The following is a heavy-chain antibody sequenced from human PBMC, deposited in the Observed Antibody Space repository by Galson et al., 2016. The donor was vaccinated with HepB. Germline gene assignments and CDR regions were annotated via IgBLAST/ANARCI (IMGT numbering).Heavy chain of an antibody. CDR2: ISYDGSKK. CDR1: GFTFSSYG. J-gene: IGHJ6*02. D-gene: IGHD3-3*01. V-gene: IGHV3-30*18. Sequence: SLRLSCAASGFTFSSYGMHRVRQAPGKGLEWGAVISYDGSKKYYADSVKGRFTISRDNSKNTLYLQLNSLRDEDTAVYYCAKDHAFLGLYFFGMDVWGQGTTVTVSS. CDR3: AKDHAFLGLYFFGMDV.